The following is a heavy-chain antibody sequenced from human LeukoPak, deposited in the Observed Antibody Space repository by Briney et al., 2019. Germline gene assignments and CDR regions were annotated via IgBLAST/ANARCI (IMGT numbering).Heavy chain of an antibody. CDR2: INHSGST. CDR3: ARGYCSGGSCYLDP. J-gene: IGHJ6*02. D-gene: IGHD2-15*01. Sequence: SETLSLTCAVYGGSFSGYYWSWIRQPPGKGLEWIGEINHSGSTNYNPSLKSRVTISVDTSKNQFSLKLSSVTAADTAVHYCARGYCSGGSCYLDPWGQGTTVTVSS. CDR1: GGSFSGYY. V-gene: IGHV4-34*01.